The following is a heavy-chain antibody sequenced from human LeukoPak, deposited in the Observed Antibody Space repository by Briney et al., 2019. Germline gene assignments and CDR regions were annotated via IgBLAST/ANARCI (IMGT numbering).Heavy chain of an antibody. CDR3: AREAPPDFWSGSYYYYYGMDV. D-gene: IGHD3-3*01. J-gene: IGHJ6*02. Sequence: HPGGSLRLSCAASGFTFSPHAMHWVRQAPGKGLEWVSVIYSGGSTYYADSVKGRFTISRDNSKNTLYLQMNSLRAEDTAVYYCAREAPPDFWSGSYYYYYGMDVWGQGTTVTVSS. CDR2: IYSGGST. CDR1: GFTFSPHA. V-gene: IGHV3-66*01.